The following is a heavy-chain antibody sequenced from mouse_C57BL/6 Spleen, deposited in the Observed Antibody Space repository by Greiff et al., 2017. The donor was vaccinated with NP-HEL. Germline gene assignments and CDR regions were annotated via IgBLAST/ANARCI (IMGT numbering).Heavy chain of an antibody. D-gene: IGHD2-5*01. Sequence: EVQLVESGGGLVKPGGSLKLSCAASGFTFSSYAMSWVRQTPEKRLAWVATISDGGSYTYYPDNVKGRFTISRDNAKNNLYLQMSHLKSEDTAMYYCARERGYYSNWYFDVWGTGTTVTVSS. CDR2: ISDGGSYT. CDR1: GFTFSSYA. CDR3: ARERGYYSNWYFDV. J-gene: IGHJ1*03. V-gene: IGHV5-4*01.